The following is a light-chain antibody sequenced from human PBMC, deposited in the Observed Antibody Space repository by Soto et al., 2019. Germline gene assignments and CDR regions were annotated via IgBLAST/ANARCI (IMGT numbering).Light chain of an antibody. V-gene: IGLV6-57*02. CDR3: QSYGDNNQV. CDR2: EVN. Sequence: NFMLTQPHSVSESPGKTVTISCTGSSGSIASNYVQWFQQRPGSAPTTVIYEVNKRPSGAPDRFSGSIDSSSNSASLTISGLKTEDEADYYCQSYGDNNQVFGGGTKLTVL. CDR1: SGSIASNY. J-gene: IGLJ3*02.